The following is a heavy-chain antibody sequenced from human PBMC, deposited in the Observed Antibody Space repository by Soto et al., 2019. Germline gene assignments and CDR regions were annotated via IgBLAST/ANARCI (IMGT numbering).Heavy chain of an antibody. V-gene: IGHV3-48*03. Sequence: GGSLRLSCAASGFTFSSYEMNWVRQAPGKGLEWVSYISSSGSTIYYADSVKGRFTISRDNAKNSLYLQMNSLRAEDTAVYYCARAVYGDYIDYWGQGTLVTVPS. CDR3: ARAVYGDYIDY. J-gene: IGHJ4*02. CDR2: ISSSGSTI. D-gene: IGHD4-17*01. CDR1: GFTFSSYE.